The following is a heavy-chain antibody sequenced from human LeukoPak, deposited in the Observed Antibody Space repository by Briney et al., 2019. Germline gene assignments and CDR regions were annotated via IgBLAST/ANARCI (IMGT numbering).Heavy chain of an antibody. J-gene: IGHJ4*02. CDR1: GGSISSSDYY. CDR2: IYYSGST. V-gene: IGHV4-39*01. CDR3: ARRELIAAADSYYFDS. Sequence: PSETLSLTCTVSGGSISSSDYYWGWIRQPPGKGLEWIGSIYYSGSTYYNPSLKSRVTISVDTSKNQSSLKLSSGTAADTAVYYCARRELIAAADSYYFDSWGQGTLVTVSS. D-gene: IGHD6-13*01.